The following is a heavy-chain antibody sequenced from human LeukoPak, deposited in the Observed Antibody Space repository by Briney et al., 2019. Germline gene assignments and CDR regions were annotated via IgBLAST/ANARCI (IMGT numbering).Heavy chain of an antibody. CDR2: ISSSGSTI. D-gene: IGHD3-10*01. CDR1: GFTFSSYW. CDR3: ARMVRGVIKREYYFDY. Sequence: GGSLRLSCVVSGFTFSSYWMSWVRQAPGKGLEWVSYISSSGSTIYYADSVKGRFTISRDNAKNSLYLQMNSLRAEDTAVYYCARMVRGVIKREYYFDYWGQGTLVTVSS. V-gene: IGHV3-48*04. J-gene: IGHJ4*02.